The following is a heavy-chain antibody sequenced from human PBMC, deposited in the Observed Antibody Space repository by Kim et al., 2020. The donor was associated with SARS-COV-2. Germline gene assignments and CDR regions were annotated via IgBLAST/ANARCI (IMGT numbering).Heavy chain of an antibody. CDR1: GFTFNKCS. J-gene: IGHJ1*01. V-gene: IGHV3-48*02. CDR3: VRDGDGGYSRYFHH. Sequence: GGSLRLSCAASGFTFNKCSMNWVRQAPGKGLEWVSYISAGSGSTFYADSVKGRFTISRDNAKNSLYLQMNSLRDEDTAVYYCVRDGDGGYSRYFHHWGQGTLVTVSS. D-gene: IGHD4-17*01. CDR2: ISAGSGST.